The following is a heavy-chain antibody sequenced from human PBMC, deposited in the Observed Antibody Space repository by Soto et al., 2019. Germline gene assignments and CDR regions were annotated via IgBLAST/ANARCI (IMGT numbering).Heavy chain of an antibody. CDR1: GYTFTSYG. Sequence: QVQLVQSGAEVKKPGASVKVSCKASGYTFTSYGISWVRQAPGQGLEWMGWIRAYNGNTNYAQKLQGRVTMTTDTSTSTAYMELRSLRSDDTAVYYCARDRRGDYDFWSGHSGCLDYWGQGTLVTVSS. J-gene: IGHJ4*02. CDR2: IRAYNGNT. D-gene: IGHD3-3*01. CDR3: ARDRRGDYDFWSGHSGCLDY. V-gene: IGHV1-18*01.